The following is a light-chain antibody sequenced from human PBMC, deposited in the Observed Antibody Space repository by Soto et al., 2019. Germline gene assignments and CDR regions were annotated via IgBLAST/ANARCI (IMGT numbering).Light chain of an antibody. Sequence: ESGLLPSPGTPSLSQGERATPSCRASQSVSSSYLAWYQQKPGQAPRLLIYGASSRATGIPDRFSGSGSGTDFTLTISRLEPEDFAVYYCQQYGSSLWTFGQGTKVDIK. CDR3: QQYGSSLWT. V-gene: IGKV3-20*01. CDR1: QSVSSSY. J-gene: IGKJ1*01. CDR2: GAS.